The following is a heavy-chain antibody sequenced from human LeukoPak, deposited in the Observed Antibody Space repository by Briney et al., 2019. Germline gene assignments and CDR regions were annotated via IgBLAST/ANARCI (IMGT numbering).Heavy chain of an antibody. CDR1: GFDVKSHD. J-gene: IGHJ4*02. CDR3: AKVRRSVAYDY. V-gene: IGHV3-13*01. Sequence: PGGSLRLSCAASGFDVKSHDIHWVRQPIGKGLEWVSSIESPRDIYYAGSVKGRFTIFREDAENSVYLQMNNLRVEDTAIYYCAKVRRSVAYDYWGRGTLVTVSS. CDR2: IESPRDI.